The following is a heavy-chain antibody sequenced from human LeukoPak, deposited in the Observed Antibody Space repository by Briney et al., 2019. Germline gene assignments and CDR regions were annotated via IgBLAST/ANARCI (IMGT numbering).Heavy chain of an antibody. Sequence: GASVKVSCKASGGTFSSYAISWVRQAPGQGLEWMGGIIPIFGTANYAQKFQGRVTITADESTSTAYMELSSLRSEDTAVYYCARGGVPGVAFDIWGQGTMVTVSS. D-gene: IGHD3-10*01. CDR1: GGTFSSYA. CDR3: ARGGVPGVAFDI. J-gene: IGHJ3*02. CDR2: IIPIFGTA. V-gene: IGHV1-69*13.